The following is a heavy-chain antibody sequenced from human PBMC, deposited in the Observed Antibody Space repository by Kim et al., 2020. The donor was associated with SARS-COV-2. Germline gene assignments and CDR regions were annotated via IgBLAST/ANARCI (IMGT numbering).Heavy chain of an antibody. Sequence: GGSLRLSCAASGFTFSSYEMNWVRQAPGKGLEWVSFISSSGSSIYFADSVKGRFTISRDNAKNSLYLQMISLRAEDTAVYYCERDRFAAHIAVAGIDYYYYGMDVWGQGTTVTVSS. CDR3: ERDRFAAHIAVAGIDYYYYGMDV. CDR1: GFTFSSYE. CDR2: ISSSGSSI. V-gene: IGHV3-48*03. D-gene: IGHD6-19*01. J-gene: IGHJ6*02.